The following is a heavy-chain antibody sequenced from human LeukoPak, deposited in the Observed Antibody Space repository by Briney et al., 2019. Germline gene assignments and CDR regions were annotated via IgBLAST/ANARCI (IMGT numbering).Heavy chain of an antibody. V-gene: IGHV3-73*01. CDR2: IRSRTKGYAT. Sequence: RGSLTLSCAASGMSLSDSAMNWVRQAPGKGLEWLAHIRSRTKGYATAYAASVTGRFVISRDDVKNMAFLQMTSLETEDTAVYYCIRHVEFQRPYWAQGVQVTVSS. J-gene: IGHJ4*02. CDR3: IRHVEFQRPY. CDR1: GMSLSDSA. D-gene: IGHD3-10*01.